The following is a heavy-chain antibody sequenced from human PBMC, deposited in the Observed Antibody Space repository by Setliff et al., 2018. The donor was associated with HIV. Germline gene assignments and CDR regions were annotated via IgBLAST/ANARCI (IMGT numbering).Heavy chain of an antibody. D-gene: IGHD3-22*01. J-gene: IGHJ4*02. CDR2: RSTTGST. V-gene: IGHV4-4*09. CDR1: GDSISSYF. CDR3: ARGLSFYDPGGFDY. Sequence: PSETLSLTCTVSGDSISSYFWSWIRQSPGKGLEWIGFRSTTGSTNYNPSLRSRVTISVDTSKNQFSLKLSSVTAADMAVYYCARGLSFYDPGGFDYWGQGTLVTVSS.